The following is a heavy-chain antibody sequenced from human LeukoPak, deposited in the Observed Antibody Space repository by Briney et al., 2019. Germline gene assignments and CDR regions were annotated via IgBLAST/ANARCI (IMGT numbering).Heavy chain of an antibody. CDR3: ARGAIFGVTPRGYGMDV. D-gene: IGHD3-3*01. J-gene: IGHJ6*02. CDR1: GYTFTIYD. Sequence: GASVKVSCKASGYTFTIYDIDWVRQAPGQGLEWVGWMNPNNGGTVYAQKFQGRVTMTRDTSTGTLYMELNSLKSEDTAVYYCARGAIFGVTPRGYGMDVWGQGTTVTVSS. V-gene: IGHV1-8*01. CDR2: MNPNNGGT.